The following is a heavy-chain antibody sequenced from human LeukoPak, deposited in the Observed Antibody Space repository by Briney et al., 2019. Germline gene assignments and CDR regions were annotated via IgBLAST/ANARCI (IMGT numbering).Heavy chain of an antibody. D-gene: IGHD3-10*01. Sequence: GGSLRLSCAASGFTFTDYYMSWIRQAPGKGLEWVSYISASGSYKYYADSVKGRFTISRDNAKKSLYLQMNSLRAEDTAVYYCASSAMVRGVLDYWGQGTLVTVSS. CDR2: ISASGSYK. CDR1: GFTFTDYY. CDR3: ASSAMVRGVLDY. J-gene: IGHJ4*02. V-gene: IGHV3-11*04.